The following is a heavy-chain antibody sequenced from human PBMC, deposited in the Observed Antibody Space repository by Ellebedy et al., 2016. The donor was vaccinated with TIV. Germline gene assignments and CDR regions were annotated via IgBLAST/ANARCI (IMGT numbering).Heavy chain of an antibody. CDR3: ARVYYDILTPDYFDY. J-gene: IGHJ4*02. D-gene: IGHD3-9*01. CDR2: IYSGGST. Sequence: GESLKISXAASGFTVSSNYMSWVRQAPGKGLEWVSVIYSGGSTYYADSVKGRFTISRDNSKNTLYLQMNSLRAEDTAVYYCARVYYDILTPDYFDYWGQGTLVTVSS. V-gene: IGHV3-53*01. CDR1: GFTVSSNY.